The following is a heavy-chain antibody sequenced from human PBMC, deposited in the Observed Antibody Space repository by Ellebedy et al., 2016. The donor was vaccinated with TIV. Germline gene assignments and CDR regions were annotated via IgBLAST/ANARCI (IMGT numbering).Heavy chain of an antibody. V-gene: IGHV4-59*01. J-gene: IGHJ4*02. Sequence: SETLSLTCTVSGASISSYYWSWIRQPPGEGLEWIGYIHYSGSTNHNPSLRSRVTMPLDTSRNQFSLKLTSVTAADTAVYYCARSWGYGNDYWGQGTLVTVSS. CDR2: IHYSGST. D-gene: IGHD5-12*01. CDR3: ARSWGYGNDY. CDR1: GASISSYY.